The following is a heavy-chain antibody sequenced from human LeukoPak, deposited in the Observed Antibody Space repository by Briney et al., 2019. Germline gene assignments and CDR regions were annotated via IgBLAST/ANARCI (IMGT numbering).Heavy chain of an antibody. CDR2: INHSGST. Sequence: PSETLSLTCAVYGGSFSGYYWSWIRQPPGKGLEWIGEINHSGSTNYNPSLKSRVTISVDTSKNQFSLKLSPVTAADTAVYYCAGATQGDLSPYNWFDPWGQGTLVTVSS. CDR3: AGATQGDLSPYNWFDP. D-gene: IGHD3-3*01. J-gene: IGHJ5*02. CDR1: GGSFSGYY. V-gene: IGHV4-34*01.